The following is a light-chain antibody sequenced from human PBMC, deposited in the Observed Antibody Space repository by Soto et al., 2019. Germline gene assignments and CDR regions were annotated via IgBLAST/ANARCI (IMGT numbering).Light chain of an antibody. Sequence: EILLTQSPGTLSLSTGERGTLSCRASQSVSNNYLAWFQHKPGQAPRLLIFGASTRATGIPDRFSGSGSGTRFTLTISSLEPEDFAVYYCQQYGSSPPWTFGQGTKVDIK. CDR2: GAS. V-gene: IGKV3-20*01. J-gene: IGKJ1*01. CDR1: QSVSNNY. CDR3: QQYGSSPPWT.